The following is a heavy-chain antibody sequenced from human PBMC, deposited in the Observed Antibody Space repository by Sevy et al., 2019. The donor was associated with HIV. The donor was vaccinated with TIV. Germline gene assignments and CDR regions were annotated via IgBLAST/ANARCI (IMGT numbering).Heavy chain of an antibody. V-gene: IGHV3-48*02. CDR3: ATGRVATIRTLDY. D-gene: IGHD5-12*01. CDR2: ISSSSSTI. Sequence: GGSLRLSCAASGFTFSSYSINWVRQAPGKGLEWVSYISSSSSTIYYADSVKGRFTISRDNAKNSLYLQMNSLRDEDTAVYYCATGRVATIRTLDYWGQGTLVTVSS. CDR1: GFTFSSYS. J-gene: IGHJ4*02.